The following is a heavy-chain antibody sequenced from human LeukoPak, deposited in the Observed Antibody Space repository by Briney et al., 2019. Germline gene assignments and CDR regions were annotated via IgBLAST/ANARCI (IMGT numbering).Heavy chain of an antibody. D-gene: IGHD3-10*01. CDR3: AKGYGSGRFDAVDI. Sequence: GGSLRLSCAASGFTFSSYSMNWVRQAPGKGLEWVSSISSSSSYIYYADSVKGRFTISRDNAKNSLYLQMNSLRAEDTALYYCAKGYGSGRFDAVDIWAKGQWSPSLQ. V-gene: IGHV3-21*04. CDR2: ISSSSSYI. CDR1: GFTFSSYS. J-gene: IGHJ3*02.